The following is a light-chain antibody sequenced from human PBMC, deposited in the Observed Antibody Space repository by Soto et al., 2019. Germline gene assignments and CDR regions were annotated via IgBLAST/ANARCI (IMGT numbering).Light chain of an antibody. V-gene: IGLV2-14*01. CDR3: SSYTSSSTLVV. CDR1: SSDVGGYNY. J-gene: IGLJ2*01. CDR2: EVS. Sequence: QPALTQPASVSGSPGQSITISCTGTSSDVGGYNYVSWYQQHPGKAPKLMIYEVSNRPSGVSNRFSGSKSGNTASLTISGLQAEDEADYYCSSYTSSSTLVVFGGGTKVTVL.